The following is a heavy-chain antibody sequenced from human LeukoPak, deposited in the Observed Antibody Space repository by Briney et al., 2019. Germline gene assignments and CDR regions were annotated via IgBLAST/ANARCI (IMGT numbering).Heavy chain of an antibody. V-gene: IGHV4-39*07. CDR1: GGSISSSSYY. CDR2: IYYSGST. D-gene: IGHD4-23*01. J-gene: IGHJ4*02. CDR3: AILTTVVTPFAY. Sequence: SETLSLTCTVSGGSISSSSYYWGWIRQPPGKGLEWIGSIYYSGSTNYNPSLKSRVTISVDKSKNQFSLKLSSVTAADTAVYYCAILTTVVTPFAYWGQGTLVTVSS.